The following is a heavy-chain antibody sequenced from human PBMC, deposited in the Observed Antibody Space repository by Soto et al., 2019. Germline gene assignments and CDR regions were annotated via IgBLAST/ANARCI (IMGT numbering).Heavy chain of an antibody. J-gene: IGHJ6*02. CDR3: ARAFGPAAVLRYYYYGMDV. Sequence: PGGSLRLSCAASGFTFSSYSMNWVRQAPGKGLEWVSYISSSSSTIYYADSVKGRFTISRDNAKNSLYLQMNSLRDEDTAVYYCARAFGPAAVLRYYYYGMDVWGQGTTVTVSS. V-gene: IGHV3-48*02. CDR2: ISSSSSTI. D-gene: IGHD2-2*01. CDR1: GFTFSSYS.